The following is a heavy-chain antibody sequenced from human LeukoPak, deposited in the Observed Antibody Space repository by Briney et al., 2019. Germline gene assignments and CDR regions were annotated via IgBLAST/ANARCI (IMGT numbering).Heavy chain of an antibody. V-gene: IGHV4-59*01. CDR3: ARVLGHYDILTGYPFRGHIFDY. CDR2: IYYSGST. CDR1: GGSISSYY. J-gene: IGHJ4*02. D-gene: IGHD3-9*01. Sequence: PSETLSLTCTVSGGSISSYYWSWIRQPPGKGLEWIGYIYYSGSTNYNPSLKSRVTISVDTSKNQFSLKLSSVTAADTAVYYCARVLGHYDILTGYPFRGHIFDYWGQGTLVTVSS.